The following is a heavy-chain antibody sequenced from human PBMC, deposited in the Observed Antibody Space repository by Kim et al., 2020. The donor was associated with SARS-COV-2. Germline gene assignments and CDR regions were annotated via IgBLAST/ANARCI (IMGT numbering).Heavy chain of an antibody. D-gene: IGHD6-19*01. V-gene: IGHV3-23*03. J-gene: IGHJ4*02. CDR1: GFTFSSYA. Sequence: GGSLRLSCAASGFTFSSYAMSWVRQAPGKGLEWVSVIYSGGSSTYYADSVKGRFTISRDNSKNTLYLQMNSLRAEDTAVYYCAKDRRVAVAGSAFDYWGQGTLVTVSS. CDR2: IYSGGSST. CDR3: AKDRRVAVAGSAFDY.